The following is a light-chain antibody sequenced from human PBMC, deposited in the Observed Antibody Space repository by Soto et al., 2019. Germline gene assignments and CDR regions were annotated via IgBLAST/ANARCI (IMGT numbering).Light chain of an antibody. Sequence: QSVLTQPASVSGSPGQSITIFCTGTSSDVGGYNYVSWYQQHPGKAPKLMIYEVSNRPSGVSNRFSGSKSGNTASLTISGLQAEDEADYYCSSYTSSSTFFGTGTKVTVL. V-gene: IGLV2-14*01. CDR2: EVS. CDR3: SSYTSSSTF. J-gene: IGLJ1*01. CDR1: SSDVGGYNY.